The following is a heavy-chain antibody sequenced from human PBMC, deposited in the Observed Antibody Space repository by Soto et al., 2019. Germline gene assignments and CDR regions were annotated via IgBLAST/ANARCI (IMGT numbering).Heavy chain of an antibody. J-gene: IGHJ4*02. CDR1: GFTFNNAW. D-gene: IGHD6-19*01. CDR2: IKSKTDGGTT. Sequence: GGSLRLSCAASGFTFNNAWMNWVRQAPGKGLEWVGRIKSKTDGGTTDFAAPVKGRFTISRDDSKNTLYLQMNSLKTEDTAVYYCTTEDLRAVAYDYWGQGTLVTVSS. CDR3: TTEDLRAVAYDY. V-gene: IGHV3-15*07.